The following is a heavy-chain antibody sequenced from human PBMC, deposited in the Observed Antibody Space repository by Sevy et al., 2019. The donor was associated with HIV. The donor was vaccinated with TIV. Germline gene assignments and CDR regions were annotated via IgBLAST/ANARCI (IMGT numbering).Heavy chain of an antibody. D-gene: IGHD6-13*01. CDR1: GGSISSYY. CDR2: IYYSGST. V-gene: IGHV4-59*01. Sequence: SETLSLTCTVSGGSISSYYWSWIRQPPGKGLEWIGYIYYSGSTNYNPSLKSRVTISVDTSKNQFSLKLSSVTAADTAVCYCARERQLVLDYWGQGTLVTVSS. J-gene: IGHJ4*02. CDR3: ARERQLVLDY.